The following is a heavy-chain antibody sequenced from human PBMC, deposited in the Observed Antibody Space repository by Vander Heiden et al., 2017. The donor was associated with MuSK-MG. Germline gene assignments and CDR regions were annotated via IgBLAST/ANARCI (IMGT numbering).Heavy chain of an antibody. CDR2: IKQDGSEK. Sequence: EVQLVESGGGLVQPGGSLRLSCVASGFTFSTYWMNWARRAPGKGLEWVANIKQDGSEKNYVDSVKGRFTISRDNAKNSLYLQMNSLRAEDTAVYYCARLQAGYWGQGTLVTVSS. CDR1: GFTFSTYW. V-gene: IGHV3-7*03. J-gene: IGHJ4*02. CDR3: ARLQAGY.